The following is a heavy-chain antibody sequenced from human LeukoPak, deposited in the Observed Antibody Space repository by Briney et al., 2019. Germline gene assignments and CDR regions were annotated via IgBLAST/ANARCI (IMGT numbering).Heavy chain of an antibody. Sequence: ASVKVSCKVSGYTLTELSMHWVRQAPGKGLEWMGGFDPEDGETIYAQKLQGRVTMTEDTSTDTAYMELSSLRFEDTAVYYCAKIGWGSRNYWGQGTLVTVSS. D-gene: IGHD7-27*01. CDR3: AKIGWGSRNY. CDR1: GYTLTELS. CDR2: FDPEDGET. V-gene: IGHV1-24*01. J-gene: IGHJ4*02.